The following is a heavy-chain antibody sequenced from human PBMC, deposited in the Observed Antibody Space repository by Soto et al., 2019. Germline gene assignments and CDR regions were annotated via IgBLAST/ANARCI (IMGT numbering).Heavy chain of an antibody. CDR1: GFTFSSYA. V-gene: IGHV3-30-3*01. CDR2: ISYDGSNK. D-gene: IGHD2-15*01. J-gene: IGHJ3*02. CDR3: ARGLVVVAATDAFDI. Sequence: PGGSLRLSCAASGFTFSSYAMHWVRQAPGKGLEWVAVISYDGSNKYYAYSVKGRFTISRENYKNRLYLQMNSLRAEDTAVYYCARGLVVVAATDAFDIWGQGKMVTVSS.